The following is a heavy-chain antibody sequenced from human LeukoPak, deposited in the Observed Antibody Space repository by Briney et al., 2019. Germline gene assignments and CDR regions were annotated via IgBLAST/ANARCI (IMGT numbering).Heavy chain of an antibody. CDR1: GFTFSGSA. CDR2: IRSKANSYAT. Sequence: GGSLRLSCAASGFTFSGSAMHWVRQASGKGLEWVGRIRSKANSYATAYAASAKGRFTISRDDSKNTAYLQMNSLKTEDTAVYYCARAAYYYDSSGPDYGMDAWGQGTTVTVSS. CDR3: ARAAYYYDSSGPDYGMDA. J-gene: IGHJ6*02. V-gene: IGHV3-73*01. D-gene: IGHD3-22*01.